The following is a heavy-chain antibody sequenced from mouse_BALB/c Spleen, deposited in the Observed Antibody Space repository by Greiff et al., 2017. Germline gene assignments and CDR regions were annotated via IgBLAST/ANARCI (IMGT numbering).Heavy chain of an antibody. D-gene: IGHD2-4*01. V-gene: IGHV14-1*02. CDR3: ACYDYDEDYAMDY. CDR1: GFNIKDYY. CDR2: IDPENGNT. J-gene: IGHJ4*01. Sequence: EVKLMESGAELVRPGALVKLSCKASGFNIKDYYMHWVKQRPEQGLEWIGWIDPENGNTIYDPKFQGKASITADTSSNTAYLQLSSLTSEDTAVYYCACYDYDEDYAMDYWGQGTSVTVSS.